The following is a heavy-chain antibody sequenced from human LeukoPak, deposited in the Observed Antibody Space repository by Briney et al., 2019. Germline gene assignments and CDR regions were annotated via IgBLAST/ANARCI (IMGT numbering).Heavy chain of an antibody. Sequence: SETLSLTCTVSGGSISSSSYYWGWIRQPPGKGLEWIGSIYYSGSTYYNPSLKSRVTISVDTSKNQFSLKLSSVTAADTAVYYCAREIQQNQGYFDYWGQGTLVTVSS. CDR2: IYYSGST. CDR1: GGSISSSSYY. V-gene: IGHV4-39*01. CDR3: AREIQQNQGYFDY. D-gene: IGHD1-1*01. J-gene: IGHJ4*02.